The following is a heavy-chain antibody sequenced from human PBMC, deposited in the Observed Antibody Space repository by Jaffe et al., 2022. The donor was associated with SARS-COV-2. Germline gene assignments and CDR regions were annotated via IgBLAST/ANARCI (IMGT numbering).Heavy chain of an antibody. J-gene: IGHJ4*02. CDR1: GFTFSSYG. CDR2: IWYDGSNK. Sequence: QVQLVESGGGVVQPGRSLRLSCAASGFTFSSYGMHWVRQAPGKGLEWVAVIWYDGSNKYYADSVKGRFTISRDNSKNTLYLQMNSLRAEDTAVYYCATGLAAAGTGPPHPRDYWGQGTLVTVSS. D-gene: IGHD6-13*01. V-gene: IGHV3-33*01. CDR3: ATGLAAAGTGPPHPRDY.